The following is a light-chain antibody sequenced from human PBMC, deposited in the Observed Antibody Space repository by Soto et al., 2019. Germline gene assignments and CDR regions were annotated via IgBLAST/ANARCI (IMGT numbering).Light chain of an antibody. CDR1: SSDVGSYNL. CDR3: CSYAGSSTPAV. CDR2: EGS. V-gene: IGLV2-23*01. Sequence: QSVLTQPASVSGSPGQSITISCTGTSSDVGSYNLVSWYQQHPGKAPKLMIYEGSKRPSGVSNRFSGSKSGNTASLTISGPQAEDEADYYCCSYAGSSTPAVFGGGTQLTVL. J-gene: IGLJ2*01.